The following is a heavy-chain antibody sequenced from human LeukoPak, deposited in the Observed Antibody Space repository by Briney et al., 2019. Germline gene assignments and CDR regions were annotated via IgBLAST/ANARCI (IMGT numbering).Heavy chain of an antibody. CDR2: ISNSGST. V-gene: IGHV4-61*01. CDR1: GGSVTSGTYF. J-gene: IGHJ4*02. D-gene: IGHD3-22*01. CDR3: ARSPSGYRFDY. Sequence: PETLSLTCTVSGGSVTSGTYFWTWIRQPPGTGLDWIGFISNSGSTNYNPSLKSRVTISRDTSKNRFSLNLNSVTAADTAVYFCARSPSGYRFDYWGQGALVTVSS.